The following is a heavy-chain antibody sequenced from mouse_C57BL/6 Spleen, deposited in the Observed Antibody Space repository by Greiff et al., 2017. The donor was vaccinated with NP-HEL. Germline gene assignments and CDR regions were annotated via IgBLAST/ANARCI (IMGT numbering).Heavy chain of an antibody. CDR2: IDPSDSAT. CDR1: GYTFTSYW. V-gene: IGHV1-52*01. J-gene: IGHJ2*01. CDR3: AREGENNGNYDY. D-gene: IGHD2-1*01. Sequence: QVQLKQPGAELVRPGSSVKLSCKASGYTFTSYWMHWVKQRPIQGLEWIGNIDPSDSATHYNQKFKDKATLTVDQSSSTAYMQLSSLTSEDSAVYYGAREGENNGNYDYWGQGTTLTVSS.